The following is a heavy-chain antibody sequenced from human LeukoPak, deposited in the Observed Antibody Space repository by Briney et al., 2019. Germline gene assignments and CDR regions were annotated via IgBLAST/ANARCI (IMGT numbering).Heavy chain of an antibody. CDR3: AKAALYSSSSVSYFDY. CDR2: ISGSGGST. D-gene: IGHD6-6*01. V-gene: IGHV3-23*01. Sequence: PGGSLRLSCAASGFTFSSYAMSWVRQAPGKGLEWVSAISGSGGSTYYADSVKGRFTISRDNSKNTLYLQMNSLRAEDTAVYYCAKAALYSSSSVSYFDYWGQGTLVTVSS. CDR1: GFTFSSYA. J-gene: IGHJ4*02.